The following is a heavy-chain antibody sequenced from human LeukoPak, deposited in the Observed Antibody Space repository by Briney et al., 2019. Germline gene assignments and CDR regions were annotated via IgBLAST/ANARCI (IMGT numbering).Heavy chain of an antibody. CDR2: ISSSGSPI. D-gene: IGHD3-10*01. CDR1: GFTFSSYS. J-gene: IGHJ4*02. V-gene: IGHV3-48*01. Sequence: GGSLRLSCAASGFTFSSYSLNWVRQAPGKGLEWVSYISSSGSPIYYADSVKGRFTISRDNAKNSLYLQMNSLRAEDTAVYHCARDRLGVTTPNFDYWGQGTLVTVSS. CDR3: ARDRLGVTTPNFDY.